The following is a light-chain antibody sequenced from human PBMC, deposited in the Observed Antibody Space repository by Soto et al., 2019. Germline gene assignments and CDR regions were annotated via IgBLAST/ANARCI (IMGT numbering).Light chain of an antibody. CDR3: QQYGSSPET. Sequence: EIVLTQSPGTLSLSPGERATLSCRAIQSVSSSYLAWYQQKPGQAPRLLIYGASSRATGIPDRFSGSGSGTDFTLTISRLEPEDFAVCYCQQYGSSPETFGQGTKV. CDR2: GAS. J-gene: IGKJ1*01. V-gene: IGKV3-20*01. CDR1: QSVSSSY.